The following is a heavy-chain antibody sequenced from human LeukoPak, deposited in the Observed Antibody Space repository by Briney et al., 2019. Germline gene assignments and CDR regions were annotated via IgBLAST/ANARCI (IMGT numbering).Heavy chain of an antibody. CDR3: AIDGLSFPRPPYYYMDV. J-gene: IGHJ6*03. CDR1: GLSFSSFA. V-gene: IGHV3-23*01. D-gene: IGHD2-15*01. Sequence: GGSLRISCAASGLSFSSFAMSWVRQGPARGLEWVSSIRGNGETFYADSVKGRFTLSSDSSRNTVYFQLNSLRAEDTAVYYCAIDGLSFPRPPYYYMDVWGKGTTVTVSS. CDR2: IRGNGET.